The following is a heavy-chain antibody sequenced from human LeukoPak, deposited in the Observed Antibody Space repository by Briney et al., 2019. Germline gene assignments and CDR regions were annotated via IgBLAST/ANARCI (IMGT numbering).Heavy chain of an antibody. CDR1: GFTFSSYA. CDR2: ISGSGGST. CDR3: AKYCSSTSCQDY. Sequence: GGSLRLSCAASGFTFSSYAMSWVRQAPGKGLEWVSAISGSGGSTYYADSVKGRFTISRDNSKNTLYLQMNGLRAEDTAVYYCAKYCSSTSCQDYWGQGTLVTVSS. V-gene: IGHV3-23*01. D-gene: IGHD2-2*01. J-gene: IGHJ4*02.